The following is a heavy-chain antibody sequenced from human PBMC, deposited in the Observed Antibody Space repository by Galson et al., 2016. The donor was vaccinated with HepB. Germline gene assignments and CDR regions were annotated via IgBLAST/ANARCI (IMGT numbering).Heavy chain of an antibody. Sequence: SLRLSCAASGFTFSRYGMHWVRQAPGKGLEWVAVISYDGSNKYYADSVKGRFTISRDNSKNTLFLQMNSLRAEDTAVYYCAKASRSLYCSGGTCYSGFDSWGQGTLVTVSS. V-gene: IGHV3-30*18. CDR2: ISYDGSNK. CDR3: AKASRSLYCSGGTCYSGFDS. CDR1: GFTFSRYG. J-gene: IGHJ4*01. D-gene: IGHD2-15*01.